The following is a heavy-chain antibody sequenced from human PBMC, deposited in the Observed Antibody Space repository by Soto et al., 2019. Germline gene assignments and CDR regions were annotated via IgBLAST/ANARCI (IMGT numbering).Heavy chain of an antibody. CDR1: GGSISSGGYS. V-gene: IGHV4-30-2*01. Sequence: SETLSLTCAVSGGSISSGGYSWSWIRQPPGKGLEWIGYMYHSGSTYYNPSLKSRVTISIDRSKNQFSLKLSSVTAADTAVYYCARGGFRRGYSELGYYGMDVWGQGTTVTVSS. D-gene: IGHD5-18*01. CDR2: MYHSGST. CDR3: ARGGFRRGYSELGYYGMDV. J-gene: IGHJ6*02.